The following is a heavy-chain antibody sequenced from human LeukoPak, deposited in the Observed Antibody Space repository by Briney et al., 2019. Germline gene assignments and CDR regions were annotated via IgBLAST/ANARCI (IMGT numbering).Heavy chain of an antibody. J-gene: IGHJ6*03. CDR1: GGSISSSSYY. V-gene: IGHV4-39*07. Sequence: SETLSLTCTVSGGSISSSSYYWGWIRQPPGKWLEWIGSIYYSGSTYYNPSLKSRVAISVDTSTNQFSLKLSPVTAADTAVYYCARVGSSWYVAHYYYYMDVWGKGTTVTVSS. D-gene: IGHD6-13*01. CDR3: ARVGSSWYVAHYYYYMDV. CDR2: IYYSGST.